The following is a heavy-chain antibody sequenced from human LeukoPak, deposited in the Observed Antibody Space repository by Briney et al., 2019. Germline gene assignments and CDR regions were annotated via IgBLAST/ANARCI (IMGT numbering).Heavy chain of an antibody. D-gene: IGHD2-15*01. Sequence: ASVKVSCKASGYTFTSYYMHWVRQAPGQGLEWMGIINPSGGSTSYAQKFQGRVTMTRDTSTSTVYMELSSLRSEDTAVYYCARDPSVVVVAAESPTDAFDIWGQGTMVTVSS. CDR2: INPSGGST. CDR3: ARDPSVVVVAAESPTDAFDI. J-gene: IGHJ3*02. CDR1: GYTFTSYY. V-gene: IGHV1-46*01.